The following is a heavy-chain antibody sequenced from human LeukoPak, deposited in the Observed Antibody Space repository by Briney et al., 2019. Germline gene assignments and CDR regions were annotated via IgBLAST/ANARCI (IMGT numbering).Heavy chain of an antibody. D-gene: IGHD3-3*01. Sequence: ASVKVSCKASGYTFTDYYIHWVQQAPGQGLEWMGWINTNTGGTYSAQNFQGRVTMTRDTSISTAYMELSRLTSDDTAVYYCARDSRDTRFDCWGQGTLVTVSS. CDR3: ARDSRDTRFDC. V-gene: IGHV1-2*02. CDR2: INTNTGGT. CDR1: GYTFTDYY. J-gene: IGHJ4*02.